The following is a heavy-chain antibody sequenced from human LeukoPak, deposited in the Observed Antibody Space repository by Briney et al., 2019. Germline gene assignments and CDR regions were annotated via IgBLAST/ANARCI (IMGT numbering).Heavy chain of an antibody. CDR2: IYYSGST. CDR1: GGSISSSSYY. CDR3: ARELLPTYYYDSSGYYYFDY. J-gene: IGHJ4*02. V-gene: IGHV4-39*07. Sequence: PSETLSLTCTVSGGSISSSSYYWGWIRQPPGKGLEWIGSIYYSGSTYYNPSLKSRVTISVDTSKNQFSLKLSSVTAADTAVYYCARELLPTYYYDSSGYYYFDYWGQGTLVTVSS. D-gene: IGHD3-22*01.